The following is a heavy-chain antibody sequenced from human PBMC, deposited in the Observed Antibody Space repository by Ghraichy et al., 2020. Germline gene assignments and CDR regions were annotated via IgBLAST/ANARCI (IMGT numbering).Heavy chain of an antibody. D-gene: IGHD6-19*01. J-gene: IGHJ4*02. V-gene: IGHV4-59*08. CDR1: GGSISSYY. CDR2: IYYSGST. Sequence: SETLSLTCTVSGGSISSYYWSWIRQPPGKGLEWIGYIYYSGSTNYNPSLKSRVTISVDTSKNQFSLKLSSVTAADTAVYYCASQTTYSSGWFTTDYWGQGTLVTVSS. CDR3: ASQTTYSSGWFTTDY.